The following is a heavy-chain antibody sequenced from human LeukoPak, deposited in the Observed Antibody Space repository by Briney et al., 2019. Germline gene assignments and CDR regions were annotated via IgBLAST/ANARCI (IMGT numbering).Heavy chain of an antibody. V-gene: IGHV4-31*03. J-gene: IGHJ4*02. CDR1: GGSISSGGYD. Sequence: SETLSLTCTVSGGSISSGGYDWSWIRQHPGKGLEWIGYIYYSGSTYYDPSLKSRVTISVDTSKNQFSLKLSSVTAADTAVYYCARVRSGHFDYWGQGTLVTVSS. D-gene: IGHD3-10*01. CDR3: ARVRSGHFDY. CDR2: IYYSGST.